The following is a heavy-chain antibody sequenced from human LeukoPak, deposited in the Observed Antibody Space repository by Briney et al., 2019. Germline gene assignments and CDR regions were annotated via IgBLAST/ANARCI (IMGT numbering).Heavy chain of an antibody. CDR1: GYTLTELS. CDR2: FDPEDGET. D-gene: IGHD1-26*01. CDR3: ATSEGKWELSTFDY. Sequence: ASVKVSCKVSGYTLTELSMHWVRQAPGKGLEWMGGFDPEDGETIYAQKFQGRVTMTEDTSTDTACMELSSLRSEDTAVYYCATSEGKWELSTFDYWGQGTLVTVSS. J-gene: IGHJ4*02. V-gene: IGHV1-24*01.